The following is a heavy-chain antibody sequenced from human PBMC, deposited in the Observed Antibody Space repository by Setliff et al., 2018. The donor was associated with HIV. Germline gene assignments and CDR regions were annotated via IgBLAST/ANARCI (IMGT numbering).Heavy chain of an antibody. Sequence: PSETLSLTCAVYGGSFSGYYWSWIRQTPGKGLEWIGEINHGGSRKYNPSLKSRVTMSVDTSKRQFSLNLTSVTAADTAVYYCARRAYYDFWSGFYLSIANRFDSWGQGILVTVSS. V-gene: IGHV4-34*01. J-gene: IGHJ5*01. CDR1: GGSFSGYY. D-gene: IGHD3-3*01. CDR3: ARRAYYDFWSGFYLSIANRFDS. CDR2: INHGGSR.